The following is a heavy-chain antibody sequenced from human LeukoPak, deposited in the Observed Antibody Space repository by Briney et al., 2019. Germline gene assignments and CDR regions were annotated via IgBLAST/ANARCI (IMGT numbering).Heavy chain of an antibody. CDR2: ISYEGSNK. V-gene: IGHV3-30*03. D-gene: IGHD3-16*02. J-gene: IGHJ3*02. CDR1: GFTFRTYD. Sequence: PGRSLRLSCAASGFTFRTYDMYWVRQAPGKGLEWVASISYEGSNKYYSDSVKGRFTISRDNYKNTLYLQMNGLRGEDTAVYYCAREGTFYDYVWGRDRSMDAFDIWGQGTMVTVSS. CDR3: AREGTFYDYVWGRDRSMDAFDI.